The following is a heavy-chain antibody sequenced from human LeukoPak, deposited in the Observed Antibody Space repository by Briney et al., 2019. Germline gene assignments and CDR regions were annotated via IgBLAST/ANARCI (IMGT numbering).Heavy chain of an antibody. D-gene: IGHD6-13*01. Sequence: SETLSLTCTVSGGSINSRSYFWGWIRQPPGKGLEWIGSIFYSGSTYYSPSLKSRVTISVDTSKNQFSLKLNSVTAADTAVYYCATEARFAAPAMGDFWGQGTLVTVSS. V-gene: IGHV4-39*02. CDR3: ATEARFAAPAMGDF. CDR2: IFYSGST. CDR1: GGSINSRSYF. J-gene: IGHJ4*02.